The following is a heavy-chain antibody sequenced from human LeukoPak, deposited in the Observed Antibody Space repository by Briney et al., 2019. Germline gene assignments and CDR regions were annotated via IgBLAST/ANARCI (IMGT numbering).Heavy chain of an antibody. CDR3: TRETGSNYDPGAFDV. J-gene: IGHJ3*01. Sequence: ASVKVSCKASGYSFTGYYIHWVRQAPGQGLEWMGWINPKSGGTDSAEKFGGRVTMSRDTSVRTSYLEVRRLKSDDTAVYYCTRETGSNYDPGAFDVWGQGTVVTVSS. CDR1: GYSFTGYY. V-gene: IGHV1-2*02. D-gene: IGHD3-3*01. CDR2: INPKSGGT.